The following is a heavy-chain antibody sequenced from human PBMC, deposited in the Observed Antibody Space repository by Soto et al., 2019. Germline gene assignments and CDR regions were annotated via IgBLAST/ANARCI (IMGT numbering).Heavy chain of an antibody. CDR2: ISGSGGST. D-gene: IGHD3-22*01. CDR3: AKDLIEYYYDSSGPTKDY. CDR1: GFTFSSYA. J-gene: IGHJ4*02. V-gene: IGHV3-23*01. Sequence: GGSLRLSCAASGFTFSSYAMSWVRQAPGKGLEWVSAISGSGGSTYYADSVKGRFTISRDNSKNTLYLQMNSLRAEDTAVYYCAKDLIEYYYDSSGPTKDYWGQGTLVTVSS.